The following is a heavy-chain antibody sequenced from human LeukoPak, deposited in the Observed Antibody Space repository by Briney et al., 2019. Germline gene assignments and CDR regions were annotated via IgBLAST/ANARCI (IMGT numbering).Heavy chain of an antibody. CDR2: ISAYNGNT. J-gene: IGHJ4*02. CDR1: GYTFTSYG. D-gene: IGHD3-10*01. Sequence: ASVKVSCKAPGYTFTSYGISWVRQAPGQGLEWMGWISAYNGNTNYAQKLQGRVTMTTGTSTSTAYMELRSLRSDDTAVYYCARYYYGSGSYYSDYWGQGTLVTVSS. V-gene: IGHV1-18*01. CDR3: ARYYYGSGSYYSDY.